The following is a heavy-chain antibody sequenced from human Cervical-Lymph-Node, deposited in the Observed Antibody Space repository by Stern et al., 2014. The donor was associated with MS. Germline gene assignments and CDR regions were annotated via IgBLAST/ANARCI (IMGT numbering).Heavy chain of an antibody. J-gene: IGHJ6*02. D-gene: IGHD6-19*01. CDR2: MNPKSGNT. V-gene: IGHV1-8*01. Sequence: QVQLGQSGAEVRKPGASVKVSCKASGYTFTRSDINWVRQASGQGLDWMGWMNPKSGNTGYALKFQGRVTMTMNSSANTVHMELTSLTSDDTAVYYCARAQFSRDSGWLTYGLDVWGQGTTVIVSS. CDR1: GYTFTRSD. CDR3: ARAQFSRDSGWLTYGLDV.